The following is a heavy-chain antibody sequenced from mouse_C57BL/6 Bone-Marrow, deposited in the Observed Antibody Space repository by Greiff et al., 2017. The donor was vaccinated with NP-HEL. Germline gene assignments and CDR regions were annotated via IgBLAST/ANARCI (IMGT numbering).Heavy chain of an antibody. V-gene: IGHV5-15*01. CDR3: ARGGWFAY. Sequence: EVKVVESGGGLVQPGGSLKLSCAASGFTFSDYGMAWVRQAPRKGPEWVAFISNLAYSIYYADTVTGRCTISRENAKNTLYLEMSSLRSEDTAMYYCARGGWFAYWGQGTLVTVSA. CDR2: ISNLAYSI. CDR1: GFTFSDYG. J-gene: IGHJ3*01.